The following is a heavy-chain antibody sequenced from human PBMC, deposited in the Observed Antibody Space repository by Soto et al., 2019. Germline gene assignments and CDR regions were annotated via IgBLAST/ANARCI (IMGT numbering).Heavy chain of an antibody. J-gene: IGHJ4*02. Sequence: QVQLQESGPGLVKPSETLSLTCTVSGGSISSYYWSWIRQPPGKGLEWIGYIYYSGSTNYNPSLKSRVTISVDTSKNQFSLKLSSVTAADTAVYYCARGYSSGWYLGLDYWGQGTLVTVSS. CDR1: GGSISSYY. V-gene: IGHV4-59*01. CDR3: ARGYSSGWYLGLDY. D-gene: IGHD6-19*01. CDR2: IYYSGST.